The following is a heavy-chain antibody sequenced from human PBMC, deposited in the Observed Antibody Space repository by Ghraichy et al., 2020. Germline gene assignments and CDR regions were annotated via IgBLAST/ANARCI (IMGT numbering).Heavy chain of an antibody. CDR2: INHSGST. CDR1: GGSFSGYY. Sequence: SETLSLTCAVYGGSFSGYYWSWIRQPPGKGLEWIGEINHSGSTNYNPSLKSRVTISVDTSKNQFSLKLSSVTAADTAVYYCARGGDGSFRDFDYWGQGTLVTVSS. D-gene: IGHD5-24*01. V-gene: IGHV4-34*01. CDR3: ARGGDGSFRDFDY. J-gene: IGHJ4*02.